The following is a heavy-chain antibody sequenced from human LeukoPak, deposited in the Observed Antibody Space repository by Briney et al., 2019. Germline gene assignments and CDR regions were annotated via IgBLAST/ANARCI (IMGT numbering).Heavy chain of an antibody. J-gene: IGHJ4*02. CDR1: GFTVSSNY. D-gene: IGHD6-19*01. Sequence: GGSLRLSCAASGFTVSSNYMTWVRQAPGKGLEWLSVMYSGGNTYYAASVEGRFSISRDNSKSTLYLQMNSLRAEDTAVYYCARARLEIAMTDHYYFDYWGQGTLVTVSS. CDR3: ARARLEIAMTDHYYFDY. V-gene: IGHV3-53*01. CDR2: MYSGGNT.